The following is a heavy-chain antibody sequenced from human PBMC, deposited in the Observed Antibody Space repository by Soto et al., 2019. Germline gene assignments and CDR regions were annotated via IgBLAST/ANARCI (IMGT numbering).Heavy chain of an antibody. V-gene: IGHV3-7*01. Sequence: LRLSCAASGFTFSSYWMSWVRQAPGKGLEWVANIKQDGSEKYYVDSVKGRFTISRDNAKNSLYLQMNSLRAEDTAVYYCARPESGYGDYVGSFDYWGQGTLVTVSS. CDR2: IKQDGSEK. CDR3: ARPESGYGDYVGSFDY. CDR1: GFTFSSYW. J-gene: IGHJ4*02. D-gene: IGHD4-17*01.